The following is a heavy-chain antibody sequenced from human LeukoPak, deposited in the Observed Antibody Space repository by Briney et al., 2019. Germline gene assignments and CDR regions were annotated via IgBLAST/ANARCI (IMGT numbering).Heavy chain of an antibody. J-gene: IGHJ4*02. V-gene: IGHV3-23*01. CDR2: ISDNGVYA. Sequence: GGSLRLSCAASGFTFSSYWMHWVRQVPGKGLVWVSIISDNGVYAYYADSVKGRFTISRDNSKDTLYLQMNSLRAEDTAVYYCSKRDIVAGVVDRWGQGALVTVSS. D-gene: IGHD5-12*01. CDR3: SKRDIVAGVVDR. CDR1: GFTFSSYW.